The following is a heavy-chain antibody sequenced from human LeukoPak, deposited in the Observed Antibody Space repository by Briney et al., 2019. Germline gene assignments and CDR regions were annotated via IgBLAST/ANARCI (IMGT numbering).Heavy chain of an antibody. CDR3: AKDGRDGVFDY. D-gene: IGHD5-24*01. Sequence: GSLRLSCAASGFTFSNFLMTWVRQAPGKGLEWVSAISGSGGSTYYADSVKGRFTISRDNSKNTLYLQMNSLRAEDTAVYYCAKDGRDGVFDYWGQGTLVTVSS. CDR1: GFTFSNFL. CDR2: ISGSGGST. J-gene: IGHJ4*02. V-gene: IGHV3-23*01.